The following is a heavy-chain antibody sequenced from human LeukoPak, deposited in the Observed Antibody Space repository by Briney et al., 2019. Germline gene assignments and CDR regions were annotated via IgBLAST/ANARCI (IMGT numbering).Heavy chain of an antibody. CDR2: INPSGGGT. CDR1: GYMFNSFS. J-gene: IGHJ4*02. CDR3: AREGLQQLALF. V-gene: IGHV1-46*02. D-gene: IGHD3-16*01. Sequence: ASVKVSCKTSGYMFNSFSMHWVRQAPGQGPEGMGIINPSGGGTTYAQRFQGRVTMTTDTSTRTMYMELSSLTSEDTAVYYCAREGLQQLALFWGQGTLVAVSS.